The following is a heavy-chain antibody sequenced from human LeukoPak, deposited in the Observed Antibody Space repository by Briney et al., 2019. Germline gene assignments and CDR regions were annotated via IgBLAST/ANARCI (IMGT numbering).Heavy chain of an antibody. CDR3: TTDIEYRLWLPHIEY. CDR1: GFTFSNAW. V-gene: IGHV3-15*01. CDR2: IKSKTDGGTT. D-gene: IGHD5-18*01. Sequence: GGSLRLSCAASGFTFSNAWMSWVRQAPGKGLEWVGRIKSKTDGGTTDYAAPVKGRFTISRDDSKNTLYLQMNSLKTEDTAVYYCTTDIEYRLWLPHIEYWGQGTLVTVSS. J-gene: IGHJ4*02.